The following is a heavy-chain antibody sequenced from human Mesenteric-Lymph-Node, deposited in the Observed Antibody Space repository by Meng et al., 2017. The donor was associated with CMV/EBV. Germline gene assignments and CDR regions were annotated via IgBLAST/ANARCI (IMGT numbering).Heavy chain of an antibody. D-gene: IGHD3/OR15-3a*01. J-gene: IGHJ4*02. CDR1: GYTFTGFH. CDR2: VNPKNGGT. Sequence: SVKVSCKASGYTFTGFHIHWLRQAPGQGLEWMGWVNPKNGGTNVAQKFLGRVTVTRDTSINTAHMELRGLKSDDSAVYFCAKSGNDFWTGFETYFDYLGQGTVVTVSS. V-gene: IGHV1-2*02. CDR3: AKSGNDFWTGFETYFDY.